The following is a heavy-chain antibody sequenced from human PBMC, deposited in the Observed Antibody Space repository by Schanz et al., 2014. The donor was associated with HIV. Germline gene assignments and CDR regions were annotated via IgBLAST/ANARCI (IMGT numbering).Heavy chain of an antibody. CDR3: AKDQGDVSGTPFDY. V-gene: IGHV3-30*18. D-gene: IGHD1-20*01. Sequence: PGGSLRLSCAASGFTFSSYGMHWVRQAPGKGLEWVAVISYDGINKYYADSVKGRFTISRDNSKNTLYLQMNSLRAEDTAVYYCAKDQGDVSGTPFDYWGQGTLVTVSS. J-gene: IGHJ4*02. CDR2: ISYDGINK. CDR1: GFTFSSYG.